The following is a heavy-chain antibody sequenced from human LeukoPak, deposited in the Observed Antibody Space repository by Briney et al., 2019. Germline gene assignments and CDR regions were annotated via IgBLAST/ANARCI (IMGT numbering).Heavy chain of an antibody. CDR3: ARFVTTVTMRAFDI. D-gene: IGHD4-17*01. V-gene: IGHV4-4*07. CDR2: IYTSGST. CDR1: GGSISSYY. J-gene: IGHJ3*02. Sequence: NPSETLSLTCTVSGGSISSYYWSWIRQPAGKGLEWIGRIYTSGSTSYNPSLKSRVTMSVDTSKNQFSLKLSSVTAADTAVYYCARFVTTVTMRAFDIWGQGTMVTVSS.